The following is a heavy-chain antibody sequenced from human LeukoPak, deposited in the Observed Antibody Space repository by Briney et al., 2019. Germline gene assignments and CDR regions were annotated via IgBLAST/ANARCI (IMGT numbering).Heavy chain of an antibody. D-gene: IGHD3-22*01. V-gene: IGHV3-30*18. CDR1: GFTISSYG. CDR3: AKDDSSGYYGH. J-gene: IGHJ4*02. CDR2: ISYDGSNK. Sequence: GGSLRLSCAASGFTISSYGMHWVRQAPGKGLEWVAVISYDGSNKYYADSVKGRFTISRDNSKNTLYLQMNSLRAEDTAVYYCAKDDSSGYYGHWGQGTLVTVSS.